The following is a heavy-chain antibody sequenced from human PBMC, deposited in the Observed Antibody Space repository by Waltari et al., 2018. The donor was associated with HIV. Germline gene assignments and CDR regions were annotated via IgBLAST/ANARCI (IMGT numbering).Heavy chain of an antibody. CDR2: ISGSGVST. D-gene: IGHD3-16*02. CDR1: GFTFSSYA. J-gene: IGHJ4*02. CDR3: AKDPMITFGGVIVTGGLYY. V-gene: IGHV3-23*01. Sequence: EVQLLESGGGLVQPGGSLRLSCAASGFTFSSYAMSWVRQAPGKGLEWVSAISGSGVSTYYADSVKGRFTISRDNSKNTLYLQMNSLRAEDTAVYYCAKDPMITFGGVIVTGGLYYWGQGTLVTVSS.